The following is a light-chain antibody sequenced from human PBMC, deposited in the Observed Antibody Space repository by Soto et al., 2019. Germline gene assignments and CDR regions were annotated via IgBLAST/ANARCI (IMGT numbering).Light chain of an antibody. CDR2: EVT. CDR1: SSDVGGFNF. CDR3: TSYGSSDSWV. Sequence: QSALTQPPSASGSPGQSVTISCTGTSSDVGGFNFVSWYQHHPGKAPKLMIFEVTKRPSGVPDRFSGSKSGNMASLTVSGLQAEDEADYYCTSYGSSDSWVFGGGTKLTVL. V-gene: IGLV2-8*01. J-gene: IGLJ3*02.